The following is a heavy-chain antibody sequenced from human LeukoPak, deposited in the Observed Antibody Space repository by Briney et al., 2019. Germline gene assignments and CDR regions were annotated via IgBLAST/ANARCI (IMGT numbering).Heavy chain of an antibody. CDR2: IVVGSGDT. Sequence: GASVKVSCKASGFTFTSSAVQWVRQARGQRLEWIGWIVVGSGDTNSAQKFQERVTITRDMSTRTAYMELSSLGSEDTAVYYCGADSMPRGVFSYAFDIWGQGTMVTVSS. CDR3: GADSMPRGVFSYAFDI. D-gene: IGHD3-10*01. V-gene: IGHV1-58*01. CDR1: GFTFTSSA. J-gene: IGHJ3*02.